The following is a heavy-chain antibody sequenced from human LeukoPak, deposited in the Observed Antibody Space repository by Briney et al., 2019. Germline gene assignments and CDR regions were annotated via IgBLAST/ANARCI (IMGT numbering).Heavy chain of an antibody. CDR3: ASLKNSYDSSGYLVTDAFDI. J-gene: IGHJ3*02. D-gene: IGHD3-22*01. CDR2: IIPIFGTA. Sequence: SVKVSCKASGGTFSSYTISWVRQAPGQGLEWMGGIIPIFGTANYAQKFQGRVTITADKSTSTAYMEVSSLRSDDTAVYYCASLKNSYDSSGYLVTDAFDIWGQGTMVTVSS. CDR1: GGTFSSYT. V-gene: IGHV1-69*06.